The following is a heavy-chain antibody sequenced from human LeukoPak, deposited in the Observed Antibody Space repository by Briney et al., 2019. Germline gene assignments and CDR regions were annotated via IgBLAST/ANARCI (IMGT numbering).Heavy chain of an antibody. D-gene: IGHD6-13*01. V-gene: IGHV4-4*02. CDR1: GGSISSTNW. CDR3: ARVIAAAGCFDY. J-gene: IGHJ4*02. CDR2: IYHSGST. Sequence: SETLSLTCAVSGGSISSTNWWSWVRQPPEKGLEWIGEIYHSGSTNYNPSLKSRVTISVDRSKNQFSLKLSSVTAADTAVYYCARVIAAAGCFDYWGQGTLVTVSS.